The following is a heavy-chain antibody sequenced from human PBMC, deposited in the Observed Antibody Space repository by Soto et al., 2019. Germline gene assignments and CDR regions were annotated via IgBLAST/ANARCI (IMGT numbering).Heavy chain of an antibody. Sequence: QVHLVQSGAEVKKPGASVKVSCKGSGYTFTSYGITWVRQAPGQGLEWMGWISAHNGNTDYAQKLQGRVTVTRDTARSTAYMDLRSRRSDDTGGSYCARGRDGDYWGQGALVTVSS. CDR1: GYTFTSYG. CDR3: ARGRDGDY. V-gene: IGHV1-18*01. CDR2: ISAHNGNT. J-gene: IGHJ4*02.